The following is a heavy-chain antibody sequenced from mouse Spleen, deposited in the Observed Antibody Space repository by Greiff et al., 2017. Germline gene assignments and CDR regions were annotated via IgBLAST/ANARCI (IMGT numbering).Heavy chain of an antibody. D-gene: IGHD1-1*01. CDR1: GFTFSNYW. V-gene: IGHV6-3*01. CDR3: TGYYYGRGLAWFAY. CDR2: IRLKSDNYAT. Sequence: EVKLEESGGGLVQPGGSMKLSCVASGFTFSNYWMNWVRQSPEKGLEWVAQIRLKSDNYATHYAESVKGRFTISRDDSKSSVYLQMNNLRAEDTGIYYCTGYYYGRGLAWFAYWGQGTLVTVSA. J-gene: IGHJ3*01.